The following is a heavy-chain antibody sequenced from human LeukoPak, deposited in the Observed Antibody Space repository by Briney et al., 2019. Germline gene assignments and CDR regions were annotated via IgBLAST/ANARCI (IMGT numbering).Heavy chain of an antibody. V-gene: IGHV3-7*03. J-gene: IGHJ4*02. CDR2: IKQDGSEK. Sequence: GGSLRLSCAASGFTFSSYWMSWVRQAPGKGLEWVANIKQDGSEKYYVDSVKGRFTISRDNSKSTLYPQMNSLRAEDTAVYYCAKAYHDSGCLIDYWGQGTLVTVSS. D-gene: IGHD6-19*01. CDR1: GFTFSSYW. CDR3: AKAYHDSGCLIDY.